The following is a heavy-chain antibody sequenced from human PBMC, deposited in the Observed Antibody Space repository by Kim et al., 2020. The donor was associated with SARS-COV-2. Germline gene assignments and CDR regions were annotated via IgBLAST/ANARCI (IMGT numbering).Heavy chain of an antibody. D-gene: IGHD3-22*01. CDR3: AAVYDSSGYRLFDY. Sequence: AQKFQERVTITRDMSTSTAYMELSSLRSEDTAVYYCAAVYDSSGYRLFDYWGQGTLVTVSS. V-gene: IGHV1-58*01. J-gene: IGHJ4*02.